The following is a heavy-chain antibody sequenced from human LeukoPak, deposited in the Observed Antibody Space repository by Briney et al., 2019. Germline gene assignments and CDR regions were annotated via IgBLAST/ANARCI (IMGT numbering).Heavy chain of an antibody. CDR1: GFSFSTYS. Sequence: GGSLRLSCAASGFSFSTYSMNWVRQAPGKGLEWVSSISGSSTYIYYADSVKGRFTISRDNAKNSLYLQMNSLRAEDTAVYYCARADGGYYFDYWGQGTLVTVSS. CDR2: ISGSSTYI. J-gene: IGHJ4*02. D-gene: IGHD3-22*01. CDR3: ARADGGYYFDY. V-gene: IGHV3-21*01.